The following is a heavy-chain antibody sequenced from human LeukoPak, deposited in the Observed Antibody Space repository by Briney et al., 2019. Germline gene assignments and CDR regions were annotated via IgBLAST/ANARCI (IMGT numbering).Heavy chain of an antibody. Sequence: GGSLRLSCAASGFIFSSAWMTWVRQAPGKGLEWVGHIKNKTNGGTTDYAAPVKGRFIISRDDSKNTLYLQMNSLRTEDTAVYYCTRGGGVVVTAIPVYWGQGTLVTVSS. CDR2: IKNKTNGGTT. J-gene: IGHJ4*02. V-gene: IGHV3-15*01. D-gene: IGHD2-21*02. CDR1: GFIFSSAW. CDR3: TRGGGVVVTAIPVY.